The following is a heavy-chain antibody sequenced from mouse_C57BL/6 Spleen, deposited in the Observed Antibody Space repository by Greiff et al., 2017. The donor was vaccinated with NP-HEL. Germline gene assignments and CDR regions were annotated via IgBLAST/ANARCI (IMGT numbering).Heavy chain of an antibody. J-gene: IGHJ1*03. D-gene: IGHD1-1*01. CDR2: INPNNGGT. CDR3: ARWVTSFYYGSSDWYFDV. CDR1: GYTFTDYY. Sequence: EVQLQQSGPELVKPGASVKISCKASGYTFTDYYMNWVKQSHGKSLEWIGDINPNNGGTSYNQKFKGKATLTVDKSSSTAYMELRSLTSEDSAVYYCARWVTSFYYGSSDWYFDVWGTGTTVTVSS. V-gene: IGHV1-26*01.